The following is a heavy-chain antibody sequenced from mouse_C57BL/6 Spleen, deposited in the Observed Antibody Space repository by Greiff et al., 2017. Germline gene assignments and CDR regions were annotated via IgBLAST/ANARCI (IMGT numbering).Heavy chain of an antibody. V-gene: IGHV1-4*01. Sequence: VQLQQSGAELARPGASVKMSCKASGYTFTSYTMHWVKQRPGQGLEWIGYINPSSGYTKYNQKFKDKATLTADKSSSTAYMQLCSLTSEDSAVYYCASGNYQCNIVYRGQGTTLTVSS. J-gene: IGHJ2*01. D-gene: IGHD2-1*01. CDR2: INPSSGYT. CDR1: GYTFTSYT. CDR3: ASGNYQCNIVY.